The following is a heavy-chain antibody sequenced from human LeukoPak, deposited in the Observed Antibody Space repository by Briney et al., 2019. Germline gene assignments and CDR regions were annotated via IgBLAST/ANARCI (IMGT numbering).Heavy chain of an antibody. CDR2: ISYSGST. CDR1: GGSISSSSYY. J-gene: IGHJ4*02. V-gene: IGHV4-39*07. D-gene: IGHD2-21*02. Sequence: SETLSLTCTVSGGSISSSSYYWGWIRQPPGKGLEWIGSISYSGSTHYNPSFQSRLTISVNTSKNQFSLKLRSVTAADTAVYYCARDKSGDRRDYWGQGILVTVSS. CDR3: ARDKSGDRRDY.